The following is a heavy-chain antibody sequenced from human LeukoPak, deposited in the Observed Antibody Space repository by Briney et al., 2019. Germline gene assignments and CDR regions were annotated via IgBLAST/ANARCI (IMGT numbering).Heavy chain of an antibody. CDR3: ARHPELYFFDY. J-gene: IGHJ4*02. Sequence: SETLSLTCTVSGASISSYYWSWIRHPPGKGLEWIGYISYSGSTNYNPSLKGRVTISADTSKNQVSLTLSSVTAADTAVYYCARHPELYFFDYWGQGTLVTVSS. V-gene: IGHV4-59*08. CDR2: ISYSGST. CDR1: GASISSYY. D-gene: IGHD3-10*01.